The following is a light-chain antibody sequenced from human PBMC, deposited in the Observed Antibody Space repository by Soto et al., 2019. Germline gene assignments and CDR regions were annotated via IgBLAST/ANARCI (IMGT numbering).Light chain of an antibody. Sequence: EIVLTQSPGTLSLSPGQRATLSCRASQSVSSNYLAWYQQKPGQAPRLLIYGASSRATGIPDRFSGSGSGTDFTLTISRLEPGDFAVYHCHQYVSSPYTFGQGTKLEIK. CDR1: QSVSSNY. CDR3: HQYVSSPYT. CDR2: GAS. V-gene: IGKV3-20*01. J-gene: IGKJ2*01.